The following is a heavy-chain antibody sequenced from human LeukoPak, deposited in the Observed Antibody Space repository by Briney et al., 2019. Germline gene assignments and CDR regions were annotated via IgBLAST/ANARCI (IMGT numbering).Heavy chain of an antibody. J-gene: IGHJ3*02. CDR3: ARGEVGYCSSTSCYPDAFDI. Sequence: PGGSLRLSCAASGFTFSSYAMHWVRQAPGKGLEWVAVISYDGSNKYYADSVKGRFTISRDNSKNTLYLQMNSLRAEDTAVYYCARGEVGYCSSTSCYPDAFDIWGQGTMVTVSS. V-gene: IGHV3-30*04. CDR2: ISYDGSNK. CDR1: GFTFSSYA. D-gene: IGHD2-2*01.